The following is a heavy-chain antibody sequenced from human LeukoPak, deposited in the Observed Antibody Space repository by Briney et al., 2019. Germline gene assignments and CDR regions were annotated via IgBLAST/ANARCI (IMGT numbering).Heavy chain of an antibody. CDR1: GLGLNSYN. J-gene: IGHJ4*02. CDR3: ARGANYYDSGSSLLPFDY. V-gene: IGHV3-21*01. D-gene: IGHD3-10*01. CDR2: ISRSSNNI. Sequence: GGSLRLSCAPSGLGLNSYNMNWVRQAPGKGLEWVSSISRSSNNIYYVDSVKGRFTISRDNAKNSLYLQMNSLRAEDTAVYYYARGANYYDSGSSLLPFDYWGQGTLVTVSS.